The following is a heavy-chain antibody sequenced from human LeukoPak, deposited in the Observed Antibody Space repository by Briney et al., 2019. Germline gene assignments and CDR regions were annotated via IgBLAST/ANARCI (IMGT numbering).Heavy chain of an antibody. CDR3: ARNKGGTGYYDYDY. CDR1: GGSISSSSYS. D-gene: IGHD3/OR15-3a*01. J-gene: IGHJ4*02. CDR2: IYYTGST. V-gene: IGHV4-61*01. Sequence: KPSETLSLTCTVSGGSISSSSYSWSWIRQPPGKGLEWIGYIYYTGSTNYHPSLKSRVTISLDTSKNQFSLRLSSVTAADTAVYFCARNKGGTGYYDYDYWGQGTLVTVSS.